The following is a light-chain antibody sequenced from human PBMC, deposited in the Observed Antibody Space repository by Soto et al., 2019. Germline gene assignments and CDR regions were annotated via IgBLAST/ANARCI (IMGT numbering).Light chain of an antibody. Sequence: QSVLTQPASVSGSPGQSITISCTGTSSDVGGYDYVSWYQHHPGKAPKLMIFDVSKRPSGVSNRFSGSKSANTATLTISGLQAEDEADYYCSSYTTSNTRQIVFGTGTKVTVL. CDR3: SSYTTSNTRQIV. CDR2: DVS. J-gene: IGLJ1*01. V-gene: IGLV2-14*03. CDR1: SSDVGGYDY.